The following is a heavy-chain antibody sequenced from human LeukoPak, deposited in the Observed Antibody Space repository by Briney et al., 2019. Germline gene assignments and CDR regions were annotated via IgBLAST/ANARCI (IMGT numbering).Heavy chain of an antibody. CDR2: IFYSGST. Sequence: SETLSLTCTVSGGSISSYYWSWIRQPPGKGLEWIGYIFYSGSTNYNPSLRSRVTISLDTSKNQFSLKLSSVTAADTAVYYCARLTMFRGVIYGTDWHSDLWGRGTLVAVSS. J-gene: IGHJ2*01. CDR1: GGSISSYY. V-gene: IGHV4-59*12. CDR3: ARLTMFRGVIYGTDWHSDL. D-gene: IGHD3-10*01.